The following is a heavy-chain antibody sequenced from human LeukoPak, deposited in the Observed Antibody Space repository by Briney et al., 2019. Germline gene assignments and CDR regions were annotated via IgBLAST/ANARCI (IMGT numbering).Heavy chain of an antibody. CDR3: ARDTYYYDSSGYYRHPLDY. Sequence: GASVKVSCKASGYTFTGYYMHWVRQAPGQGLEWMGWINPNSGGTNYAQKFQGRVTMTRDTSISTAYMELSRLRSDDTAVYYCARDTYYYDSSGYYRHPLDYWGQGTLVTVSS. J-gene: IGHJ4*02. CDR2: INPNSGGT. CDR1: GYTFTGYY. D-gene: IGHD3-22*01. V-gene: IGHV1-2*02.